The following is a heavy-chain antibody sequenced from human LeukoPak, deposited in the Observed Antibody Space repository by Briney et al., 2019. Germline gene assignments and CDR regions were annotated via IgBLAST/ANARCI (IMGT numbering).Heavy chain of an antibody. Sequence: SETLSLTCAVYGGSFSGYYWSWIRQPPGKGLEWIGEINHSGSTNYNPSLKSRVTISVDTSKNQFSLKLSSVTAADTAVYYCARGSNDYLTYNWFDPCGQGTLVTVSS. D-gene: IGHD2/OR15-2a*01. CDR1: GGSFSGYY. CDR2: INHSGST. CDR3: ARGSNDYLTYNWFDP. J-gene: IGHJ5*02. V-gene: IGHV4-34*01.